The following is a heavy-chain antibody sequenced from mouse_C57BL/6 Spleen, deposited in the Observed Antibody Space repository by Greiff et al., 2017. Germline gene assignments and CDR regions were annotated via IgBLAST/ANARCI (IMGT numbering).Heavy chain of an antibody. Sequence: VKLQESGPELVKPGASVKISCKASGYAFSSSWMNWVKQRPGKGLEWIGRIYPGDGDTNYNGKFKGKATLTADKSSSTAYMQLSSLTSEDSAVYFCAEGYAWFAYWGQGTLVTVSA. D-gene: IGHD2-2*01. CDR1: GYAFSSSW. J-gene: IGHJ3*01. CDR3: AEGYAWFAY. V-gene: IGHV1-82*01. CDR2: IYPGDGDT.